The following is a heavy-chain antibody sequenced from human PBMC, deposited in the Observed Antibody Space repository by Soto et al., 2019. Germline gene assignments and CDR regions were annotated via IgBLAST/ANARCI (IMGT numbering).Heavy chain of an antibody. CDR2: IFYTRST. CDR3: ARLNRGTYDY. J-gene: IGHJ4*02. CDR1: GGSISAYY. V-gene: IGHV4-59*01. Sequence: PSETLSLTCAVSGGSISAYYWHWIRQPPGKGLVWLGYIFYTRSTDYNPSLKGRVTISVDTSKTQCSRKLTSVTAADTAVYYCARLNRGTYDYWGQGVLVTVSS.